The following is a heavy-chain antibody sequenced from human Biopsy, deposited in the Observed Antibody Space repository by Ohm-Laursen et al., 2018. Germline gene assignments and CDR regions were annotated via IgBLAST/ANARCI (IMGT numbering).Heavy chain of an antibody. Sequence: GTLSLTWTDSGGSISSETNYWGWIRQPPGKGLEWIGSIFYGGITYYNPSLKSRVTISVDTSKNQFSLNLSSVTGADTAVYYCARHPTGFWFDPWGQGTLVTVSS. CDR2: IFYGGIT. V-gene: IGHV4-39*01. CDR3: ARHPTGFWFDP. J-gene: IGHJ5*02. CDR1: GGSISSETNY.